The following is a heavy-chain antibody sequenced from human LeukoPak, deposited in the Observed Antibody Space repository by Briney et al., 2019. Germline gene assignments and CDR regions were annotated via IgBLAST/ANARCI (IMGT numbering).Heavy chain of an antibody. CDR1: GFTFEEYS. Sequence: GGSLRLSCASSGFTFEEYSMHWVRQVPGRGLEWVSLISWDGSTTYYADSVKGRFTISRDNSKNTLYLQMNSLRAEDTAVYYCARVRYYGSGSYYKYYYYMDVWGKGTTVTISS. J-gene: IGHJ6*03. CDR2: ISWDGSTT. D-gene: IGHD3-10*01. CDR3: ARVRYYGSGSYYKYYYYMDV. V-gene: IGHV3-43*01.